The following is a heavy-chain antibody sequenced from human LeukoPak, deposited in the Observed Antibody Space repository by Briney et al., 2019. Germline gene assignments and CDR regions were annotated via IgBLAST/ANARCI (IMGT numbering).Heavy chain of an antibody. J-gene: IGHJ6*03. D-gene: IGHD4-23*01. CDR3: AKDRTPLYYYYYMDV. CDR1: GFTFDDYA. CDR2: ISWNSGSI. Sequence: GRSLRLSCAASGFTFDDYAMHWVRQAPGKGLEWVSGISWNSGSIGYADSVKGRFTISRDNAKNSLYLQMNSLRAEDMALYYCAKDRTPLYYYYYMDVWGKGTTVTVSS. V-gene: IGHV3-9*03.